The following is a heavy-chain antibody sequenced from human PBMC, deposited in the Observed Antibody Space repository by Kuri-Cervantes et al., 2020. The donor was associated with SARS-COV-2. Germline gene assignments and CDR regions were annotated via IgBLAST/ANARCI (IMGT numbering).Heavy chain of an antibody. J-gene: IGHJ4*02. CDR1: GYTLTELS. CDR2: FDPEDGET. Sequence: ASVKVSCKVSGYTLTELSVHWVRQAPGKGLEWMGGFDPEDGETIYAQKFQGRVTMTEDTSTDTAYMELSSLRSEDTAVYYCATIAAAGTHPARDNHSYYFDYWGQGTLVTVSS. V-gene: IGHV1-24*01. D-gene: IGHD6-13*01. CDR3: ATIAAAGTHPARDNHSYYFDY.